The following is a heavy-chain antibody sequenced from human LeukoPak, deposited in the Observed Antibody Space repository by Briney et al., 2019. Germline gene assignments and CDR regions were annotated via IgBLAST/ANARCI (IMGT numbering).Heavy chain of an antibody. CDR2: INHSGST. CDR3: AGSSSWYDPLDY. J-gene: IGHJ4*02. Sequence: SETLSLTCAVYGGSFSGYYWSWIRQPPGKGLEWIGEINHSGSTNYNPPLKSRVTISVDTSKNQFSLKLSSMTAADTAVYYCAGSSSWYDPLDYWGQGTLVTVSS. CDR1: GGSFSGYY. V-gene: IGHV4-34*01. D-gene: IGHD6-13*01.